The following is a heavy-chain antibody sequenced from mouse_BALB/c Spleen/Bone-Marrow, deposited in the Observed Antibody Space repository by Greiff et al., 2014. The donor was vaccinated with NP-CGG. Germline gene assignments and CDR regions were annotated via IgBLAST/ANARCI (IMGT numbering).Heavy chain of an antibody. CDR1: GFSLTSYG. Sequence: VQRVESGPGLVAPSQSLSITCTVSGFSLTSYGVHWVRQPPGKGLEWLGVIWAGGSTNYNSALMSRLSISKDNSKSQVFLKMSSLQTDDTAMYYCAREATMITWFAYWGQGTLVTVSA. D-gene: IGHD2-4*01. J-gene: IGHJ3*01. V-gene: IGHV2-9*02. CDR3: AREATMITWFAY. CDR2: IWAGGST.